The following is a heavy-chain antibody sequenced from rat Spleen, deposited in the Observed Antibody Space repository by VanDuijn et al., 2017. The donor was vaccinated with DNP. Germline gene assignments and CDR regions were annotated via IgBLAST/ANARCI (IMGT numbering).Heavy chain of an antibody. V-gene: IGHV5-19*01. CDR1: GFIFSNYG. Sequence: EVQLVESGGGLVQPGRSLKLSCAVSGFIFSNYGMHWIRQAPTQGLEWVGSISPTGGDSYYRDSVKGRFTISRDNAKNTLYLQMNSLRSEDMATYYCARPIYNNHGGFAYWGQGTLVTVSS. J-gene: IGHJ3*01. D-gene: IGHD1-10*01. CDR2: ISPTGGDS. CDR3: ARPIYNNHGGFAY.